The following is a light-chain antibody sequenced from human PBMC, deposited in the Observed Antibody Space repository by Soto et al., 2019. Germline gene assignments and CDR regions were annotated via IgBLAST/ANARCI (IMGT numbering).Light chain of an antibody. V-gene: IGKV3D-15*02. Sequence: VMKQSPATLSVYLGDRATLSCRASQSVSSNLAWYQQKPGQAPRLLIYGASTRATGIPARFSGSGSGTEFTLTISSLQSEDFAVYYCQQYGSSPLTVGGGTKVDIK. CDR2: GAS. CDR3: QQYGSSPLT. CDR1: QSVSSN. J-gene: IGKJ4*01.